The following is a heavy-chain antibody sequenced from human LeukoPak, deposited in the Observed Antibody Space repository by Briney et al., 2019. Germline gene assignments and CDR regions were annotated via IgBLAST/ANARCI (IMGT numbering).Heavy chain of an antibody. V-gene: IGHV4-34*01. D-gene: IGHD3-22*01. Sequence: KSSETLSLTCAVYGGSFSGYYWSWIRQPPGKGLEWIGEINRSGSTNYNPSLKSRVTISVDTSKNQFSLKLSSVTAADTAVYYCARGLSEASRLVVVITSWFDPWGQGTLVTVSS. CDR2: INRSGST. J-gene: IGHJ5*02. CDR3: ARGLSEASRLVVVITSWFDP. CDR1: GGSFSGYY.